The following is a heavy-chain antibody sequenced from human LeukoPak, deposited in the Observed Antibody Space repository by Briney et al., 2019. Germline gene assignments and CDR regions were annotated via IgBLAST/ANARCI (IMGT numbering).Heavy chain of an antibody. CDR1: GFRFSTYD. CDR3: VKPGLIAPHPPYYFDY. D-gene: IGHD6-6*01. J-gene: IGHJ4*02. CDR2: LSGSGDSR. Sequence: PGGSLRLSCAASGFRFSTYDMNWVRQAPGKGLEWVSALSGSGDSRDYADSVKGRFTISRDNSKNTVYLQMNSLRAEDTAGYYCVKPGLIAPHPPYYFDYWGQGALVSVSS. V-gene: IGHV3-23*01.